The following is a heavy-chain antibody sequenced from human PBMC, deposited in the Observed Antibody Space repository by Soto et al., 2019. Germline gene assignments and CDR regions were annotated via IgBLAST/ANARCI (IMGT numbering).Heavy chain of an antibody. D-gene: IGHD3-16*02. Sequence: QLQLVQSGAEVKKPGSSVKVSCKASGGTFSAYAISWVRQAPGQGLEWMGGILPLSGTTNYTQRFQGRVTISADKSTSPAYMELESPRSEDTAVYYCARANPTKYYDYVWGDYRRGGMDVWGQGTTVTVSS. CDR2: ILPLSGTT. J-gene: IGHJ6*02. V-gene: IGHV1-69*06. CDR3: ARANPTKYYDYVWGDYRRGGMDV. CDR1: GGTFSAYA.